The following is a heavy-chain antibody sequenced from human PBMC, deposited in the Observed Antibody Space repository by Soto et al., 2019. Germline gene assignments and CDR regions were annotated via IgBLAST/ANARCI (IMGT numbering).Heavy chain of an antibody. Sequence: QVQLQQWGAGPLKPSETLSLTCAVYGVSLSGYYWSWIRQPPGKGLEWIGEIDNSGRTNDSPSLRRRVTISADTSKHPFALTVTSLTATTQAVYYCVRGRDGGAADWCRGTRVTVSS. V-gene: IGHV4-34*01. CDR1: GVSLSGYY. CDR3: VRGRDGGAAD. J-gene: IGHJ4*02. CDR2: IDNSGRT. D-gene: IGHD3-16*01.